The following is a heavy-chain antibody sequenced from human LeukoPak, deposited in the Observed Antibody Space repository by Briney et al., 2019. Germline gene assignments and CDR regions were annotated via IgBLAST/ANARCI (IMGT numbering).Heavy chain of an antibody. J-gene: IGHJ4*02. CDR3: AKSNSGSYHFYFDH. Sequence: ASVRVSCKASGGIFSNYAISWVRQAPGQGLEWMGGIIPIFGTANYAQKFQGRVTITADESTRTAYMELSSLRSEDTALYYCAKSNSGSYHFYFDHWGQGTLVTVSS. V-gene: IGHV1-69*13. CDR1: GGIFSNYA. CDR2: IIPIFGTA. D-gene: IGHD1-26*01.